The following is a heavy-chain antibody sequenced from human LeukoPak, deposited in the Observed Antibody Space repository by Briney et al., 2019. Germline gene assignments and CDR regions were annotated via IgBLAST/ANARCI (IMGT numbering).Heavy chain of an antibody. CDR2: IRYDGSNK. CDR1: GFTFSSYG. J-gene: IGHJ6*03. D-gene: IGHD6-6*01. CDR3: ARRGSSSPPYYYYYMDV. Sequence: GRSLRLSCAVSGFTFSSYGMHWVRQAPGKGLEWGAGIRYDGSNKYYADPVKGRFTISRDNSNNTLYLQMNSLRAEDTAVYYCARRGSSSPPYYYYYMDVWGKGTTVTVSS. V-gene: IGHV3-33*01.